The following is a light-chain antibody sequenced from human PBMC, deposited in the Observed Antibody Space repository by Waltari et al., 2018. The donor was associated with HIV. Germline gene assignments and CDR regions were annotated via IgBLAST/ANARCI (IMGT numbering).Light chain of an antibody. V-gene: IGKV2-28*01. CDR1: QSPLQTVGLDH. Sequence: DVVMTQSPLSLSVTPVESDSTSCRSSQSPLQTVGLDHLNWYLQKPGQSPQRLLFWSANRAAGVPDRFSGSGAGTEFTLKISRVDAEDVGVYYCMQALRSSYTFGQGTKLEIK. CDR3: MQALRSSYT. J-gene: IGKJ2*01. CDR2: WSA.